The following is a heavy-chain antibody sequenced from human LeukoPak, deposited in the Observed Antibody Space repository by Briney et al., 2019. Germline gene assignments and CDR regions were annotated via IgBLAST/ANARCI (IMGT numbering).Heavy chain of an antibody. V-gene: IGHV1-18*01. CDR3: ARAVVAYYDILTGYADNWFDP. Sequence: ASVKVSFKASGYTFTSYGISWVRQAPGQGLEWMGWISAYNGNTNYAQKLQGRVTMTTDTSTSTAYMELRSLRSDDTAVYYCARAVVAYYDILTGYADNWFDPWGQGTLVTVSS. D-gene: IGHD3-9*01. J-gene: IGHJ5*02. CDR2: ISAYNGNT. CDR1: GYTFTSYG.